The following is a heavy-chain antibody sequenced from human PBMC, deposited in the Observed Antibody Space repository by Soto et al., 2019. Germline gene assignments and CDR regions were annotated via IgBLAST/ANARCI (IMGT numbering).Heavy chain of an antibody. CDR1: GCTFTAYF. CDR2: VHPSGGST. D-gene: IGHD6-6*01. Sequence: ASVKVSCKASGCTFTAYFMHWVRQAPGQGLEWMGIVHPSGGSTNYAQKFQGRVSMTWDTSTSTVYMDLSSLRSDDTAVYYCARAPYSSSSFFFDYWGQGTLVTVSS. CDR3: ARAPYSSSSFFFDY. J-gene: IGHJ4*02. V-gene: IGHV1-46*01.